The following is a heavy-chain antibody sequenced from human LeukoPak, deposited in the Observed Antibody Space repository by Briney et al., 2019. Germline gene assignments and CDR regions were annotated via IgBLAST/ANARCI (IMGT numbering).Heavy chain of an antibody. CDR3: ARAPPAYCGGDCYS. V-gene: IGHV4-4*02. Sequence: PSETLSLTCAVSGGSISSSNWWSWVRQPPGKGLEWIGEIYHSGSTNYNLSLKSRVTISVDKSKNQFSLKLSSVTAADTAVYYCARAPPAYCGGDCYSWGQGTLVTVSS. CDR2: IYHSGST. J-gene: IGHJ4*02. D-gene: IGHD2-21*02. CDR1: GGSISSSNW.